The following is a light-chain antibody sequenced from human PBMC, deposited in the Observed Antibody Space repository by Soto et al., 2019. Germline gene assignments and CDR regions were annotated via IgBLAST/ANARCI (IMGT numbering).Light chain of an antibody. Sequence: SYELTQPPSVSVAPGKTATITCGGNNIGNLDVHWYQQKPGQAPVLVIFSDNDRPSGIPDRFSGSNSGNTATLTISRVDAGDEANYYCQVWDDSTDAVFGGRTKLTVL. CDR1: NIGNLD. CDR3: QVWDDSTDAV. V-gene: IGLV3-21*04. CDR2: SDN. J-gene: IGLJ2*01.